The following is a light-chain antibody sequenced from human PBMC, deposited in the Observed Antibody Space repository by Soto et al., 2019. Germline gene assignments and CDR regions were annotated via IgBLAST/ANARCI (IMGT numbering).Light chain of an antibody. Sequence: QSALTQPASVSGSPGQSITISCTGTSSDVGSYNFVSWYQQHPGKAPKLMIYEGSKRPSGVSNRFSGSKSGNTASLTISGLQAEDEADYYCTSFSSSTSLYVFGTGTKV. CDR3: TSFSSSTSLYV. CDR1: SSDVGSYNF. J-gene: IGLJ1*01. CDR2: EGS. V-gene: IGLV2-14*02.